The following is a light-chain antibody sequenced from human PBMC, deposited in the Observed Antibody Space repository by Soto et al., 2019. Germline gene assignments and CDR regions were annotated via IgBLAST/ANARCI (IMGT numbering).Light chain of an antibody. V-gene: IGKV1-5*01. CDR1: QGISTW. J-gene: IGKJ1*01. Sequence: DIQMTQSPSTLSASVGDRVTISCRASQGISTWLAWYRQKPGEAPKLLIYHASNLETGVPSRFSSSVSGAEFTLPISGLQPDDFATYCWQQYKASSWTFGPGTKVEI. CDR3: QQYKASSWT. CDR2: HAS.